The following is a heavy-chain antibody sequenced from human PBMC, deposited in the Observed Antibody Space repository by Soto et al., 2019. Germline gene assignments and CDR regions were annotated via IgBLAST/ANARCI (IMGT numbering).Heavy chain of an antibody. Sequence: VASVKVSCKASGGTFSTSAVSWVRQAPGQGLEWMGGTIPIVGTTNYAQKFQGRVTITADASASTAYMELSSLRSDDTAVYYCARGETCDTGEDDWGQGTTVPVSS. J-gene: IGHJ4*02. V-gene: IGHV1-69*13. CDR1: GGTFSTSA. CDR3: ARGETCDTGEDD. D-gene: IGHD5-18*01. CDR2: TIPIVGTT.